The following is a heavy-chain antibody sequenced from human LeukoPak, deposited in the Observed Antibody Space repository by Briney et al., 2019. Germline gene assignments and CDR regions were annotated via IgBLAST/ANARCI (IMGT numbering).Heavy chain of an antibody. V-gene: IGHV4-39*01. CDR1: GGSISSSSYY. Sequence: SATLSLTCTVSGGSISSSSYYWGWIRQPPGKGLEWIGNIYYTGSTYYNPSLKNRVTISVDTSKNQFSLELTSVTAADTAVYYCARHASVSGNWPRPLHYWGQGSLVTVSS. J-gene: IGHJ4*02. D-gene: IGHD6-19*01. CDR3: ARHASVSGNWPRPLHY. CDR2: IYYTGST.